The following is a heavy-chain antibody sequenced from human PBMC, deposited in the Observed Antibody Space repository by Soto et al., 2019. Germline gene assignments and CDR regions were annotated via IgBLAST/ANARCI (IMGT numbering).Heavy chain of an antibody. CDR2: VYYTGST. V-gene: IGHV4-59*01. D-gene: IGHD2-15*01. J-gene: IGHJ4*02. CDR1: GGSISGSY. CDR3: ARSVAVLGAHIHX. Sequence: SDTLSLTFSVSGGSISGSYWSWIRQSPGKGLEWLGYVYYTGSTNYSPSLRSRVSISVDTSKNEFSLRLSSVTAADTAVYFCARSVAVLGAHIHXWGQGTQVTVSX.